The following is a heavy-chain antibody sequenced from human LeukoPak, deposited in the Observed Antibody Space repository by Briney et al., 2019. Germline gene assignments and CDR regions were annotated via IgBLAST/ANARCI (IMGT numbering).Heavy chain of an antibody. CDR3: ATGGAAYGGNSRTADWYFDL. V-gene: IGHV4-30-4*08. CDR2: IYYSGST. Sequence: PSQTLPLTCTVSGGSISSGDYYWSWIRQPPGKGLEWIGYIYYSGSTYYNPSLKSRVTISVDTSKNQFSLKLSSVTAADTAVYYCATGGAAYGGNSRTADWYFDLWGRGTLVTVSS. J-gene: IGHJ2*01. CDR1: GGSISSGDYY. D-gene: IGHD4-23*01.